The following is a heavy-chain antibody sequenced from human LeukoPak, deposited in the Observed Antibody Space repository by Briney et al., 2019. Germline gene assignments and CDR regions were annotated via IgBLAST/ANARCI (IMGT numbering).Heavy chain of an antibody. D-gene: IGHD3-22*01. CDR2: ISSSSSVI. V-gene: IGHV3-48*01. Sequence: GGSLRLSCAASGFTFRNYNRNGLPQAPGKGREGVPYISSSSSVIYYADSVKGRFTISRDNAKNSLCLQMNSLKAEDTAIYYCAKDPTDFDSSGQTYFDHWGQGTLVTVSS. CDR3: AKDPTDFDSSGQTYFDH. CDR1: GFTFRNYN. J-gene: IGHJ4*02.